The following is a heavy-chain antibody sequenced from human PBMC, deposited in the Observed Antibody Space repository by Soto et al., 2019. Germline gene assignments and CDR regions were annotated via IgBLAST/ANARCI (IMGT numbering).Heavy chain of an antibody. CDR1: GYTFTSYG. J-gene: IGHJ6*02. V-gene: IGHV1-18*01. CDR3: ARRAPPMDV. CDR2: ISAYNGTT. Sequence: QVQLVQSGAEVKKPGASVKVSCKASGYTFTSYGISWVRQAAGQGLEWMGWISAYNGTTKYAQQLQSRVTMTTDTSKSTAYMELRSLRYDDTAVYFCARRAPPMDVWGQGTTVTVSS.